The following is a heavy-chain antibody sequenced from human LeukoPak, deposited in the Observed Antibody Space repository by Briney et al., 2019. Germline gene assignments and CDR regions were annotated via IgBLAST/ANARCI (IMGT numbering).Heavy chain of an antibody. CDR3: AKGTSSSRPYYFDY. CDR2: ITASGGDT. J-gene: IGHJ4*02. Sequence: PGGSLRLSCAASGFTFSNYAMSLLRQAPGKGLEWVSAITASGGDTFHADSVKGRFTISRDNSKSTLYLQMNSLRAEDTATYYCAKGTSSSRPYYFDYWGQGTLVAVSS. CDR1: GFTFSNYA. V-gene: IGHV3-23*01. D-gene: IGHD6-6*01.